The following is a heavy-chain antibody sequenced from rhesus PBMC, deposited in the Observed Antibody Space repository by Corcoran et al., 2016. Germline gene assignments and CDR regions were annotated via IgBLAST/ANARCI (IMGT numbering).Heavy chain of an antibody. CDR2: IYGSSTST. CDR3: ARVWGGSWTCDY. V-gene: IGHV4S10*01. J-gene: IGHJ4*01. D-gene: IGHD6-25*01. Sequence: QVQLQESGPGVVKPSETLSLTCAVSVGSISDSYRWSWIRQPPGKELEWIGYIYGSSTSTNYNPSLNSSVTISKDKSKNQFSLKLSSVTAADTAVYYCARVWGGSWTCDYWGQGVLVTVSS. CDR1: VGSISDSYR.